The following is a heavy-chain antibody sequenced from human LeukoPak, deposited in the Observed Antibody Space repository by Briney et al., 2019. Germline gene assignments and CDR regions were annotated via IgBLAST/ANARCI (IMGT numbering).Heavy chain of an antibody. J-gene: IGHJ4*02. CDR3: AAGVVDSYGPPRGDY. CDR1: GFTFTSSA. V-gene: IGHV1-58*02. D-gene: IGHD5-18*01. Sequence: ASVKVSCKASGFTFTSSAMQGVRQARGQRLEGIGWIVVGSGNTNYAQKFQERVTITRDMSTSTAYMELSSLRSEDAAVYYCAAGVVDSYGPPRGDYWGQGTLVTVSS. CDR2: IVVGSGNT.